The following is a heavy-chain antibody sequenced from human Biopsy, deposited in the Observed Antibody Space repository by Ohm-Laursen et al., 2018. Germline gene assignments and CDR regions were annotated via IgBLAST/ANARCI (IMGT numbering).Heavy chain of an antibody. V-gene: IGHV4-61*01. D-gene: IGHD2-2*01. CDR3: VRDFCDTTSCYPQN. CDR2: VFYPGNT. J-gene: IGHJ4*02. Sequence: SETLSLTCTVSGGSVTNRNYCWRWIRQSPGKKLEWIGYVFYPGNTNYNPSLRSRVTISVDTSKNQFSLKLSSVTAADTAVYYCVRDFCDTTSCYPQNWGQGTLVTVSS. CDR1: GGSVTNRNYC.